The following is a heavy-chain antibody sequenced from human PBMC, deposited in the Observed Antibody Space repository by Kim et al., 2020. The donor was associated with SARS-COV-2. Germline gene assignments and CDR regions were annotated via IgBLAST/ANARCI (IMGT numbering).Heavy chain of an antibody. CDR3: ARGGQLGPTVFDY. Sequence: SVKVSCKASGGTFSSYAISWVRQAPGQGLEWMGGIIPIFGTANYAQKFQGRVTITADESTSTAYMELSSLRSEDTAVYYCARGGQLGPTVFDYWGQGTLVTVSS. D-gene: IGHD6-6*01. V-gene: IGHV1-69*13. CDR2: IIPIFGTA. J-gene: IGHJ4*02. CDR1: GGTFSSYA.